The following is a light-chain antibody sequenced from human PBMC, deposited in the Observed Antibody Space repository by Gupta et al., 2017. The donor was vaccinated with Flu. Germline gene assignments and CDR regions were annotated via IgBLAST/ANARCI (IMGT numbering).Light chain of an antibody. CDR2: EVD. CDR3: CSYAGMNTLS. CDR1: SSDIRAYKY. J-gene: IGLJ2*01. V-gene: IGLV2-11*03. Sequence: TSSDIRAYKYVSWYQQYPGKAPRILIYEVDKRPPGVPDRFSGSKSGNTASLTVSCLQEEDEAEYHGCSYAGMNTLSFGGGTKVTVL.